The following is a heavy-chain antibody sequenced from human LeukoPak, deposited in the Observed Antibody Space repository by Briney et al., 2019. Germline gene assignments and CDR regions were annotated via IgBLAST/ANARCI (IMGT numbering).Heavy chain of an antibody. J-gene: IGHJ4*02. CDR1: GFTVTSNY. D-gene: IGHD3-16*01. CDR3: VRISSVTQTSYGHFDY. CDR2: IYDDGSA. V-gene: IGHV3-53*01. Sequence: GGSLRLSCAASGFTVTSNYMSWVRQAPGKGLEWVSVIYDDGSAYYADSVKGRFTISRDNSRNTVSLQMISLRAEDTAVYYCVRISSVTQTSYGHFDYWGQGTLVTVSS.